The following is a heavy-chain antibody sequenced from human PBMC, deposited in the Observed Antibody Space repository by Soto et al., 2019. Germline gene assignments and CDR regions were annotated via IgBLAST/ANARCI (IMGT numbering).Heavy chain of an antibody. Sequence: SETLSLTCAVYGGSFSGYYWSWIRQPPGKGLEWIGEINHSGSTNYNPSLKSRVTISVDTSKNQFSLKLSSVTAADTAVYYCARDKDLSSITSGGMDVWGQGTTVTVSS. CDR2: INHSGST. V-gene: IGHV4-34*01. CDR1: GGSFSGYY. CDR3: ARDKDLSSITSGGMDV. J-gene: IGHJ6*02. D-gene: IGHD2-2*01.